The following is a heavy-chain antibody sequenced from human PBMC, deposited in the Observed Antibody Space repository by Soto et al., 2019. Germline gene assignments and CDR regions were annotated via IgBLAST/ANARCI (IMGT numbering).Heavy chain of an antibody. CDR2: IYYRGST. Sequence: QVQLQESGPGLVKPSETLSLTCTVSSGSISSYYWSWLRQPPGKGLEGIGYIYYRGSTNYNPALTSRVTPSVDPPKNQFTPKRSSVTAEETAVYYCARQERRDGYNHINFYYCGMDIWVQGTTVTVSS. CDR1: SGSISSYY. J-gene: IGHJ6*02. V-gene: IGHV4-59*08. D-gene: IGHD5-12*01. CDR3: ARQERRDGYNHINFYYCGMDI.